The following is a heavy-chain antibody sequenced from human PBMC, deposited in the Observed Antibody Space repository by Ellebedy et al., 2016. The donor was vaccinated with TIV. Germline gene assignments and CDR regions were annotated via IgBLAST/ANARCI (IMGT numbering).Heavy chain of an antibody. J-gene: IGHJ4*02. Sequence: PGGSLRLSCAASGSTFSGSAMHWVRQASGKGLEWVGRIRSKANSYATEYTASVNGRLTISRDDSKTTAYLQMNSLETEDTAVYYCTITYYYDSSGYTIDYWGQGTLVTVTS. V-gene: IGHV3-73*01. D-gene: IGHD3-22*01. CDR1: GSTFSGSA. CDR2: IRSKANSYAT. CDR3: TITYYYDSSGYTIDY.